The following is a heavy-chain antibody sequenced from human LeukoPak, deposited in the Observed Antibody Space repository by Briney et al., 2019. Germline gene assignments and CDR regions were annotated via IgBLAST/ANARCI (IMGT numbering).Heavy chain of an antibody. CDR1: GFTLSSYS. CDR3: ARDGGYCSSTSCYTGASDY. CDR2: ISSSSSTI. Sequence: GGSLRLSCAASGFTLSSYSMNWLRQAPGKGLEWVSYISSSSSTIYYADSVKGRFTISRDNAKNSLYLQMNSLRAEDTAVYYCARDGGYCSSTSCYTGASDYWGQGTLVTVSS. D-gene: IGHD2-2*02. J-gene: IGHJ4*02. V-gene: IGHV3-48*01.